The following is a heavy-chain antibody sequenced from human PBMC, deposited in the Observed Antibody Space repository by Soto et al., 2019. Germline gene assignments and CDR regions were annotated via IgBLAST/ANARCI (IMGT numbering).Heavy chain of an antibody. CDR1: GGSISSYY. D-gene: IGHD6-13*01. CDR2: IYYSGST. CDR3: ARGLGYSSSWLPLPTYYYYMDV. Sequence: SETLSLTCTVSGGSISSYYWSWIRQPPGKGLEWIGYIYYSGSTNYNPSLKSRVTISVDTSKNQFSLKLSSVTAADTAVYYCARGLGYSSSWLPLPTYYYYMDVWGKGTTVTVSS. J-gene: IGHJ6*03. V-gene: IGHV4-59*01.